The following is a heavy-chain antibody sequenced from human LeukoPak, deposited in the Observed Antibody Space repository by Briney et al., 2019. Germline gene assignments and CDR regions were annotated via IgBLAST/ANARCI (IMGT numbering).Heavy chain of an antibody. V-gene: IGHV4-59*01. Sequence: SETLSLTCTVSGGSISSYYWSWIRQPPGKGLEWIGYIYYSGSTNYNPSLKSRVTISVDTSKNQFSLKLSSVTAADTAVYYCAGYSSGWYNWYFDLWGRGTLVTVSS. D-gene: IGHD6-19*01. J-gene: IGHJ2*01. CDR3: AGYSSGWYNWYFDL. CDR1: GGSISSYY. CDR2: IYYSGST.